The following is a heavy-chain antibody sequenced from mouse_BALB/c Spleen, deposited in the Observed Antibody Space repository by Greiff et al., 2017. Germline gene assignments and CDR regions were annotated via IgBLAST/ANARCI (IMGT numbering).Heavy chain of an antibody. J-gene: IGHJ2*01. Sequence: VQLQQSGAELARPGASVKLSCKASGYTFTDYYINWVKQRTGQGLEWIGEIYPGSGNTYYNEKFKGKATLTADKSSSTAYMQLSSLTSEDSAVYFCARDYYYYGSRRGYFDYWGQGTTLTVSS. CDR1: GYTFTDYY. D-gene: IGHD1-1*01. CDR2: IYPGSGNT. CDR3: ARDYYYYGSRRGYFDY. V-gene: IGHV1-77*01.